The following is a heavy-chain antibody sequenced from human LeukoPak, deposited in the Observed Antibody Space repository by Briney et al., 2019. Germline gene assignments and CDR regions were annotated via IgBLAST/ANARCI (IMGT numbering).Heavy chain of an antibody. CDR2: INPNSGGT. Sequence: GASVKVSCKASGYTFTGYYMHWVRQAPGQGLEWMGWINPNSGGTNYAQKFQGRVTMTRDTSISTAYMELSRLRSDDTAVYYCAILGDIVVVPAAPYLDYWGRGTLVTVSS. CDR3: AILGDIVVVPAAPYLDY. CDR1: GYTFTGYY. V-gene: IGHV1-2*02. D-gene: IGHD2-2*01. J-gene: IGHJ4*02.